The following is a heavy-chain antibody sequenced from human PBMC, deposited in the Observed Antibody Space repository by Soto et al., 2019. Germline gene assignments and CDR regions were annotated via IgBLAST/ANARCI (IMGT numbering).Heavy chain of an antibody. J-gene: IGHJ4*02. V-gene: IGHV4-30-4*01. D-gene: IGHD1-20*01. CDR2: IYYSGST. CDR3: ARDGIRRPIDY. Sequence: SETLSLTCTVSGGSISSGDYYWSWIRQPPGKGLEWIGYIYYSGSTYYNPSLKSRVTISVDTSKNQFSLKLSSVTAADTAVYYCARDGIRRPIDYWGQGTLVTVSS. CDR1: GGSISSGDYY.